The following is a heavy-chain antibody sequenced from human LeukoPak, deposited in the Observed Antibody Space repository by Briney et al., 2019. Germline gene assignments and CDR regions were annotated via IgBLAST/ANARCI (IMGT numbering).Heavy chain of an antibody. J-gene: IGHJ5*02. Sequence: GGSLRLSCVAPRFTFSSSGMSWVRQAPGKGLEWVSTISASGDNTYYADSVKGRFTISRDNSKKKLYLQMNSLRAEDTAVYYCAKGYYGSGTYGWFDPWGQGTLVTVSS. D-gene: IGHD3-10*01. V-gene: IGHV3-23*01. CDR2: ISASGDNT. CDR3: AKGYYGSGTYGWFDP. CDR1: RFTFSSSG.